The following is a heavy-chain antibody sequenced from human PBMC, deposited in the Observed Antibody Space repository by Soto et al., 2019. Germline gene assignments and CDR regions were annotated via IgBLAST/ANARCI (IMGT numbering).Heavy chain of an antibody. J-gene: IGHJ6*02. Sequence: ASVKVSCKASGYTFTSYYMHWVRQAPGQGLEWMGIINPSGGRTSYAQKFQGRVTMTGDTSTNTAYMELSSLRSEDTAVYYCATGRSGSYLYYYYGMDVWGQGTTVTVSS. V-gene: IGHV1-46*01. CDR3: ATGRSGSYLYYYYGMDV. D-gene: IGHD1-26*01. CDR1: GYTFTSYY. CDR2: INPSGGRT.